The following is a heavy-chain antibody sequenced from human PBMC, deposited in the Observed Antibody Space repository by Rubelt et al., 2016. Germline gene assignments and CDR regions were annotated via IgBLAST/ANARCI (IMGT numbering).Heavy chain of an antibody. J-gene: IGHJ4*02. CDR2: IWVDGTGD. CDR1: GFTFSSYA. V-gene: IGHV3-33*08. D-gene: IGHD6-13*01. CDR3: AGEPNTATAGIDY. Sequence: QVQLVESGGGVVQPGRSLRLSCAASGFTFSSYAMHWVRHAPGKGLEWVAVIWVDGTGDYYADSVKGRFTISRDNSKNRLYLQMNNLRVEDTAVYYCAGEPNTATAGIDYWGQGTLVTVSS.